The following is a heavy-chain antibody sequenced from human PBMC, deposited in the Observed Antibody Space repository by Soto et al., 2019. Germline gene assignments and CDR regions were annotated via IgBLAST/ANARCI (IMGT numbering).Heavy chain of an antibody. D-gene: IGHD3-22*01. V-gene: IGHV3-11*05. Sequence: SSCIRKKPGKGLEWVSYISSSSSYTNYADSVKGRFTISRDNAKNSLYLQMNSLRAEDTAVYYCARDISPPLTYYYDSSGPHPGMDVWGQGTTVTVSS. CDR3: ARDISPPLTYYYDSSGPHPGMDV. J-gene: IGHJ6*02. CDR2: ISSSSSYT.